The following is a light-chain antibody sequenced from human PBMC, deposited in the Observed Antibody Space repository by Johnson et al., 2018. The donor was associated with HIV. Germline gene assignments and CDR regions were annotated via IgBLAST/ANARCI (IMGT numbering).Light chain of an antibody. CDR1: SSNIGNNY. CDR3: GTWDRSLSAL. Sequence: QSVLTQPPSVSAAPGQKVTISCSGSSSNIGNNYVSWYQQLPGTAPKLLIYDNNKRPSGIPDRFSGSKSGTSATLGITGLQTGDEAAYYCGTWDRSLSALFGTGTKVTVL. CDR2: DNN. V-gene: IGLV1-51*01. J-gene: IGLJ1*01.